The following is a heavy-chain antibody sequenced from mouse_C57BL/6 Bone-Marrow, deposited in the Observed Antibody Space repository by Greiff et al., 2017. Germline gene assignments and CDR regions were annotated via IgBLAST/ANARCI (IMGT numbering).Heavy chain of an antibody. D-gene: IGHD4-1*01. CDR2: ISDGGSYT. J-gene: IGHJ3*01. V-gene: IGHV5-4*03. Sequence: EVKLVESGGGLVKPGGSLKLSCAASGFTFSSYAMSWVRQTPEKRLEWVATISDGGSYTYYPDNVKGRFTISRDNAKNNLYLQMSRLKSEDTAMYYCARTVAGTGGAWFAYWGQGTLVTVSA. CDR3: ARTVAGTGGAWFAY. CDR1: GFTFSSYA.